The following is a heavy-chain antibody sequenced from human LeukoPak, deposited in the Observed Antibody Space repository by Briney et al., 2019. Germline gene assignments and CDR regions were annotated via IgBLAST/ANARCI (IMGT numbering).Heavy chain of an antibody. Sequence: GGSLRLSCAASGFTFSSYSMNWVRQAPGKGLEWVSSISSSSSYIYYAGSVKGRFTISRDNAKNSLYLQMNSLRAEDTAVYYCARRKGMDVWGQGTTVTVSS. V-gene: IGHV3-21*01. J-gene: IGHJ6*02. CDR2: ISSSSSYI. CDR3: ARRKGMDV. CDR1: GFTFSSYS.